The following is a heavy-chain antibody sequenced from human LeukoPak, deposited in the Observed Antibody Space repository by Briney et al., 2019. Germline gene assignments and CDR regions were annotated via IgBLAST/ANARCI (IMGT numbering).Heavy chain of an antibody. V-gene: IGHV4-39*07. J-gene: IGHJ4*02. CDR2: IYYSGST. CDR3: ARGSNSSSSRVDY. CDR1: GGSISSSSYY. Sequence: PSETLSLTCTVSGGSISSSSYYWGWIRQPPGKGLEWIGSIYYSGSTNCNPSLKSRVTISVDTSKNQFSLKLSSVTAADTAVYYCARGSNSSSSRVDYWGQGTLVTISS. D-gene: IGHD6-6*01.